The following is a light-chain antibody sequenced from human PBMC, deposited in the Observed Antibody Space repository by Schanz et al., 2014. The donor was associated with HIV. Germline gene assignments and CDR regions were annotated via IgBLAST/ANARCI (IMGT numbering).Light chain of an antibody. CDR1: SSDFGRNEY. V-gene: IGLV2-14*03. CDR2: DVT. CDR3: SSYISGNTWV. Sequence: QSALTQPASVSGSPGQSITVSCTGASSDFGRNEYASWYQQHPGKAPKLMIYDVTNRPSGVSDRFPGSMSGNTASLTISGLQAEDEADYYCSSYISGNTWVFGGGTKLTVL. J-gene: IGLJ3*02.